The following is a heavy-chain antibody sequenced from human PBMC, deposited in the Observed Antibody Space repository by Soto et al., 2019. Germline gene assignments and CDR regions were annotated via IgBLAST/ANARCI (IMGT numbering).Heavy chain of an antibody. D-gene: IGHD6-13*01. CDR2: IRSKTVGGTT. CDR1: GITFSNAW. Sequence: EVQLVASGGGLVEPGGSLRLSCAASGITFSNAWMNWVRKAPGQGLEYIGRIRSKTVGGTTEYAAPVEGRFTVLGDDSKNTLYLQMSGLNAEDTAVYYCTTTRPGTNVFDNWGQGTLVTVSS. V-gene: IGHV3-15*07. CDR3: TTTRPGTNVFDN. J-gene: IGHJ3*02.